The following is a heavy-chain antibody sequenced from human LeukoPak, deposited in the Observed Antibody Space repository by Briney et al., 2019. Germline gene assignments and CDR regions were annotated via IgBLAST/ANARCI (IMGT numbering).Heavy chain of an antibody. V-gene: IGHV3-48*01. D-gene: IGHD3-16*01. CDR1: GFTFKEYS. Sequence: GGSLRLSCEASGFTFKEYSISWVRQAPGRGLEWLVYVSGSSTAIYHADSVKGRFTISRDNSKNTLYLQMNSLRADDTAIYYCAKEGGDLYRHFDYWGQGTLLTVSS. CDR2: VSGSSTAI. CDR3: AKEGGDLYRHFDY. J-gene: IGHJ4*02.